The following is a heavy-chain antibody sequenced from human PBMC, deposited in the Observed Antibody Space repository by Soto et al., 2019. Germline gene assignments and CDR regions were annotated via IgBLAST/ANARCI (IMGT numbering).Heavy chain of an antibody. Sequence: GGSLRLSCAASGFTFSNYWMHWVRQVPGKGLVWVSRIIGDETLTDYADFVKGRFTISRDNSKNTLYLQMNSLRAEDTAVYYCAKEATVVVAAIIAEYFQHWGQGTLVTVSS. V-gene: IGHV3-74*01. CDR2: IIGDETLT. CDR3: AKEATVVVAAIIAEYFQH. CDR1: GFTFSNYW. J-gene: IGHJ1*01. D-gene: IGHD2-15*01.